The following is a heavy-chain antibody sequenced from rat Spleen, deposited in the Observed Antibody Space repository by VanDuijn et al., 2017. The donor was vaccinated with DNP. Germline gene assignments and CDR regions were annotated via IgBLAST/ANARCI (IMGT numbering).Heavy chain of an antibody. Sequence: QVQLKESGPGLVQPSQTLSLTCTVSGFSLSSHHVHWVRQPPGKGLEWLGLMWSDGDTSYNSVLKSRLSISRDTSRSQVFLKMNSLQTEDTATYYCARGAYWGQGTLVTVSS. CDR3: ARGAY. V-gene: IGHV2-32*01. CDR2: MWSDGDT. CDR1: GFSLSSHH. J-gene: IGHJ3*01.